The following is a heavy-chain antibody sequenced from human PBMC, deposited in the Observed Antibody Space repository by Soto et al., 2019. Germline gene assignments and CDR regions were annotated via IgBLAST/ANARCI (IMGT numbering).Heavy chain of an antibody. CDR3: ARETAVGDYYGMDV. CDR1: GFTFTNYA. V-gene: IGHV3-30-3*01. J-gene: IGHJ6*02. Sequence: GGSLRLSCAASGFTFTNYAMPWVRQAPGKGLEWVAVISYDGSNKYYADSVKGRFTISRGNSKNTLYLQMNSLRAEDTAVYYCARETAVGDYYGMDVWGQGTTVTVSS. D-gene: IGHD6-13*01. CDR2: ISYDGSNK.